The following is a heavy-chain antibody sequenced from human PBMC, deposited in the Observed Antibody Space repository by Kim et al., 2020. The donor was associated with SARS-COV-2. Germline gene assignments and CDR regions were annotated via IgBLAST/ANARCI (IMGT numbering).Heavy chain of an antibody. Sequence: ASVKVSCKVSGYTLTELSMHWVRQAPGKGLEWMGGFDPEDGETIYAQKFQGRVTMTEDTSTDTAYMELSSLRSEHTAVYYCATTDGGGNWFDPWGQGTLVTVSS. CDR1: GYTLTELS. V-gene: IGHV1-24*01. CDR3: ATTDGGGNWFDP. CDR2: FDPEDGET. D-gene: IGHD2-15*01. J-gene: IGHJ5*02.